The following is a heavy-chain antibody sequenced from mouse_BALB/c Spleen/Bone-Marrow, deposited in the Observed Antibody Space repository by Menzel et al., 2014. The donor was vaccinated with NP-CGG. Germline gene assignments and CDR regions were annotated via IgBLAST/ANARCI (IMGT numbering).Heavy chain of an antibody. J-gene: IGHJ3*01. Sequence: EVHLVESGGGFVQPGGSLRLSWATSGFTFTDYYMSWVRQPPGKALEWLGFIRNKANGHTTEYSASVKGRFTISRDNSQSILYLQMNTLRAEDSATYYCARDGSWFAYWDQGALATVSA. V-gene: IGHV7-3*02. CDR2: IRNKANGHTT. CDR1: GFTFTDYY. CDR3: ARDGSWFAY.